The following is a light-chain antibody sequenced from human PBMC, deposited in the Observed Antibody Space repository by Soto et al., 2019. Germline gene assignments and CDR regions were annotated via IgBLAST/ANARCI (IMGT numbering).Light chain of an antibody. CDR3: QQYNSYPWT. V-gene: IGKV1-5*01. Sequence: DSQLTQSPSTLSATVGDRVTTTSRASQSISSWLAWYQQKPGKAPKLLIYDASSLESGVPSRFSGSGSGTEFTLTITSLQPDDFATYYCQQYNSYPWTFGQGTKVDI. CDR1: QSISSW. J-gene: IGKJ1*01. CDR2: DAS.